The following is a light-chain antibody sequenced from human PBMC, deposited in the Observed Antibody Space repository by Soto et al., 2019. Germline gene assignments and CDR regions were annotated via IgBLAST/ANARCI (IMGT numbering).Light chain of an antibody. V-gene: IGLV1-51*01. J-gene: IGLJ1*01. CDR2: DDN. Sequence: QAVVTQPPSVSAAPGQKVTISCSGSSSNIGGNSVSWYQQLPETAPKLLIYDDNKRPSGIPDRFSGSKSGTSATLGITGFQTGDEADYYCGSWDSSLSAYVFGTGTKLTVL. CDR3: GSWDSSLSAYV. CDR1: SSNIGGNS.